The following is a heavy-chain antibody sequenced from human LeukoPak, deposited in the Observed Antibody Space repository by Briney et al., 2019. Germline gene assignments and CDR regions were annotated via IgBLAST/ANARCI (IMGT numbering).Heavy chain of an antibody. CDR3: ARESTNYDFWSGYLVHFDL. D-gene: IGHD3-3*01. J-gene: IGHJ2*01. Sequence: GASVKVSCKASGGAFGSYAWVRQAPGQGLEWMGWINTNTGNPTYAQGFTGRFVFSLDTSVSTAYLQISSLKAEDTAAYYCARESTNYDFWSGYLVHFDLWGRGTLVTVSS. CDR1: GGAFGSYA. CDR2: INTNTGNP. V-gene: IGHV7-4-1*02.